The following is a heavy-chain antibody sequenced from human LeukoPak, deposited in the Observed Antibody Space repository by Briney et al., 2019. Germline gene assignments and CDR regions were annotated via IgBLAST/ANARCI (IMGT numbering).Heavy chain of an antibody. CDR2: IYYSGST. V-gene: IGHV4-61*01. J-gene: IGHJ3*02. Sequence: SETLSLTCTVSGGSVSSDSYYWSWIRQPPGKGLEWIGYIYYSGSTNYNPSLKSRVTISVDTSKNQFSLKLSSVTAADTAVYYCALFKPQYYYDSSGYFDIWGQGTMVTVSS. D-gene: IGHD3-22*01. CDR1: GGSVSSDSYY. CDR3: ALFKPQYYYDSSGYFDI.